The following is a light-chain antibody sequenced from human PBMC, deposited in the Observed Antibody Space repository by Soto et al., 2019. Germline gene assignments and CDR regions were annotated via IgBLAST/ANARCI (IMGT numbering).Light chain of an antibody. CDR2: DVS. J-gene: IGLJ1*01. V-gene: IGLV2-8*01. CDR3: SSYAGSSNV. Sequence: QSALTQPPSASGSPGQSVTISCTGTSSDVGVYNYVSWYQKHPGKAPKLMIYDVSKRPSGVPDRFSGSKSGNTASLTVSGLQAEDEADYYCSSYAGSSNVFGTGTKLTVL. CDR1: SSDVGVYNY.